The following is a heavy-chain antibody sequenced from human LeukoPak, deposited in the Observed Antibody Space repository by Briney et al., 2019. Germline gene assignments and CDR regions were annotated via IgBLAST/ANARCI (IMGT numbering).Heavy chain of an antibody. CDR1: GGSISSSSYY. Sequence: SETLSLTCTVSGGSISSSSYYWGWIRQPPGKGLERIGSIYYSGSTYYNPSLKSRVTISVDTSKNQFSLKLSSVTAADTAVYYCARRSIYCSGGSCYYFDYWGQGTLVTVSS. V-gene: IGHV4-39*01. CDR3: ARRSIYCSGGSCYYFDY. J-gene: IGHJ4*02. D-gene: IGHD2-15*01. CDR2: IYYSGST.